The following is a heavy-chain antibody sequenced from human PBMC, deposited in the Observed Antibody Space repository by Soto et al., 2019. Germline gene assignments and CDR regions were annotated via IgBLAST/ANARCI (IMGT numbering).Heavy chain of an antibody. CDR1: GFIVSNNY. D-gene: IGHD3-22*01. Sequence: PGGSLRLSCAASGFIVSNNYMAWVRQAPGKGLEWVSSISSSSSYIYYADSVKGRFTISRDNAKNSLYLQMNSLGAEDTAVYYCTVSNYYDSSGYYPYYYYGMDVWGQGTTVTVSS. CDR2: ISSSSSYI. CDR3: TVSNYYDSSGYYPYYYYGMDV. V-gene: IGHV3-21*01. J-gene: IGHJ6*02.